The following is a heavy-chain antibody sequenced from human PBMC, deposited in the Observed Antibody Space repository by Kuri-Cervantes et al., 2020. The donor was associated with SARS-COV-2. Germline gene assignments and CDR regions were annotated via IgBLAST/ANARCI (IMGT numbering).Heavy chain of an antibody. CDR1: GGSFSGYY. Sequence: GSLRLSCAVYGGSFSGYYWSWIRQPPGKGLEWIGEINHSGSTNYNPSLKSRVTISVDTSKNQFSLKLSSVTAADTAVYYCARDHPISVDTSGMDVWGQGTTVTVSS. V-gene: IGHV4-34*01. CDR3: ARDHPISVDTSGMDV. D-gene: IGHD5-18*01. CDR2: INHSGST. J-gene: IGHJ6*02.